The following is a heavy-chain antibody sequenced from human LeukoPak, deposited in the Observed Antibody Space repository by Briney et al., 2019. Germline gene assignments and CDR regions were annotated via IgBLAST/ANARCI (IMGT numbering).Heavy chain of an antibody. Sequence: ASVKVSCKASGYTFTSYGISWVRQAPGQGLEWMGWISAYNGNTNYAQKFQGRVTMTRDTSTSTVYMELSSLRSEDTAVYYCARERDYDFWSGYCPYGMDVWGQGTTVTVSS. D-gene: IGHD3-3*01. CDR1: GYTFTSYG. CDR3: ARERDYDFWSGYCPYGMDV. V-gene: IGHV1-18*01. J-gene: IGHJ6*02. CDR2: ISAYNGNT.